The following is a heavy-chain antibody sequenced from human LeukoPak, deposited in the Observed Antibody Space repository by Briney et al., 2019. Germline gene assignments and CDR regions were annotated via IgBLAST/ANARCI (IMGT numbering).Heavy chain of an antibody. Sequence: PGGSLRLSCAASGFTFSSYSMNWVRQAPGKGLEWVSSISSSGSYIYYADSVKGRFTISRDNAKNSLYLQMNSLRAEDTAVYYCAREVVTALVWFDPWGQGTLVTVSS. CDR1: GFTFSSYS. CDR3: AREVVTALVWFDP. CDR2: ISSSGSYI. D-gene: IGHD4-23*01. V-gene: IGHV3-21*01. J-gene: IGHJ5*02.